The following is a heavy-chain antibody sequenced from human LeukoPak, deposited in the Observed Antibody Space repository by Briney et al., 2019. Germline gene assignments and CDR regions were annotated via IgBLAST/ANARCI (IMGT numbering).Heavy chain of an antibody. V-gene: IGHV5-51*01. CDR3: ARHPRPRTTVVAYYFDY. Sequence: GESLKISCKGSGYRFTNYHIGWVRQMPGKGLEWMGIIYPGDSDTRYSPSFQGQVTISADKSISTAYLQWSSLKASDTAMYYCARHPRPRTTVVAYYFDYWGQGTLVTVSS. CDR1: GYRFTNYH. CDR2: IYPGDSDT. J-gene: IGHJ4*02. D-gene: IGHD4-23*01.